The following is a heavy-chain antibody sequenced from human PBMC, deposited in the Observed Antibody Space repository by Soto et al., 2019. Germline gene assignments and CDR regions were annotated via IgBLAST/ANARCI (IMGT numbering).Heavy chain of an antibody. J-gene: IGHJ6*02. CDR1: GFTFSSYG. D-gene: IGHD2-2*01. CDR3: ARDHIVVVPAAGSDYYYYYGMDV. Sequence: GGSLRLSCAASGFTFSSYGMHWVRQAPGKGLEWVAVIWYDGSNKYYADSVKGRFTISRDNSKNTLYLQMNSLRAEDTAVYYCARDHIVVVPAAGSDYYYYYGMDVWGQGTTVTVSS. CDR2: IWYDGSNK. V-gene: IGHV3-33*01.